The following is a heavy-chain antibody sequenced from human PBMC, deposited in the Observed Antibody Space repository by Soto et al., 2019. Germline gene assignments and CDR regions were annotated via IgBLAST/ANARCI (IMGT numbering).Heavy chain of an antibody. D-gene: IGHD3-3*01. Sequence: TSETLSLTCAVYGGAFSGYYWSWIRPPPGKGLEWIGEINHSGSTNYNPSLKSRVTISVDTSKNQFSLKLSSVTAADTAVYYCAAHFWSGYYIVDYWGQGTLVTVSS. J-gene: IGHJ4*02. CDR3: AAHFWSGYYIVDY. CDR1: GGAFSGYY. V-gene: IGHV4-34*01. CDR2: INHSGST.